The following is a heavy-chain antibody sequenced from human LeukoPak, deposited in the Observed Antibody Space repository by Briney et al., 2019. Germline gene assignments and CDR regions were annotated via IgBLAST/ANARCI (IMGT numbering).Heavy chain of an antibody. V-gene: IGHV3-7*01. J-gene: IGHJ4*02. Sequence: GGSLRLSCAASGFTFRNYWMSWVRQAPGKGLEWVASIMKDGSAKYYVDSVKGRFSISRDNVKNSLFLEMNSLRGEDKGVYYCAALDPPMFTDVGYWGQGTLVTVSS. CDR1: GFTFRNYW. CDR3: AALDPPMFTDVGY. D-gene: IGHD3-22*01. CDR2: IMKDGSAK.